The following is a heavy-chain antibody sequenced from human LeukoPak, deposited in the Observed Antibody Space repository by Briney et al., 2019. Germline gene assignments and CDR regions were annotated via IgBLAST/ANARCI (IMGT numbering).Heavy chain of an antibody. CDR3: ATSSGNNPFDY. CDR2: ITPSDSYT. J-gene: IGHJ4*02. CDR1: AYSFTTFW. V-gene: IGHV5-10-1*01. D-gene: IGHD1-14*01. Sequence: GESLKISCKASAYSFTTFWISWVRQMPGKGLEWMGRITPSDSYTYYSPSFRGHVTISADKSITTAYLQWSSLRASDTAMYYCATSSGNNPFDYWGQGTLVTVSS.